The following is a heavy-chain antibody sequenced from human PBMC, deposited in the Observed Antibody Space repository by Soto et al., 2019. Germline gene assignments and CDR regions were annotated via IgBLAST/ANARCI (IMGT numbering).Heavy chain of an antibody. J-gene: IGHJ4*02. CDR2: IIPIFGTA. CDR1: GGTFSSYA. V-gene: IGHV1-69*13. D-gene: IGHD3-22*01. CDR3: ARAHYYDSSGYYYFFDY. Sequence: GASVKVSCKASGGTFSSYAISWVRQAPGQGLEWMGGIIPIFGTANYAQKFQGRVTIIADESTSTAYMELSSLRSEDTAVYYCARAHYYDSSGYYYFFDYWGQGTLVTVSS.